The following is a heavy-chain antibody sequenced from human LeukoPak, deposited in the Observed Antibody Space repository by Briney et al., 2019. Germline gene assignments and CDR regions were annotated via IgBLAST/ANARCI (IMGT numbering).Heavy chain of an antibody. D-gene: IGHD3-10*01. CDR3: ARDKYYYGSGEGNWFDP. Sequence: SETLSLTCAVYGGSFSGYYWSWIRQPPGKGLEWIGEINHSGSTNYNPSLESRVTISVDTSKNQFSLKLSSVTAADTAVYYCARDKYYYGSGEGNWFDPWGQGTLVTVSS. J-gene: IGHJ5*02. CDR2: INHSGST. CDR1: GGSFSGYY. V-gene: IGHV4-34*01.